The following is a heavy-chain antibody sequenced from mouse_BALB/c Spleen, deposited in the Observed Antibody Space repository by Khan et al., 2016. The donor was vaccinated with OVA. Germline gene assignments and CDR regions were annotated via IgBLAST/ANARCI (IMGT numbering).Heavy chain of an antibody. Sequence: QVRLQQSGAELVRPGTSVKVSCKASGYAFTNYLIEWVKQRPGQGLEWIGLINPGRGGTNYNKKFKGKATLTAEKSSSTAYIQLTSVTSDDSAVYFCARRDYAMDYWGQGTSVTVAS. CDR2: INPGRGGT. CDR3: ARRDYAMDY. CDR1: GYAFTNYL. J-gene: IGHJ4*01. V-gene: IGHV1-54*01.